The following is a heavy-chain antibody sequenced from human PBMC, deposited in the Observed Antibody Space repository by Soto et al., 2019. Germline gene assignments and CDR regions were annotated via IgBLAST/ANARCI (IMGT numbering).Heavy chain of an antibody. Sequence: GASVKVSCKASGGTFSSYAISWVRQVPGQGLEWMGGIIPIFGTANYAQKFQGRVTITADESTSTAYMELSSLRSEDTAVYYCARDRSRDANYYDSSGYLFDYWGQGTLVTVSS. CDR3: ARDRSRDANYYDSSGYLFDY. CDR1: GGTFSSYA. CDR2: IIPIFGTA. J-gene: IGHJ4*02. V-gene: IGHV1-69*13. D-gene: IGHD3-22*01.